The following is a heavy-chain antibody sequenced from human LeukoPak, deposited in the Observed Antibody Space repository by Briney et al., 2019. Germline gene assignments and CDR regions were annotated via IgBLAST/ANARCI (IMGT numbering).Heavy chain of an antibody. CDR2: ISAYNGNT. V-gene: IGHV1-18*01. CDR1: GYIFTSYG. CDR3: ARDLVPARHGVNWFDP. Sequence: ASVKVSCKASGYIFTSYGISWVRQAPGQGLEWMGWISAYNGNTNYAQKSQGRVTMTTDTSTSTAYMELRSLRSDDTAVYYCARDLVPARHGVNWFDPWGQGTLVTVSS. D-gene: IGHD2-2*01. J-gene: IGHJ5*02.